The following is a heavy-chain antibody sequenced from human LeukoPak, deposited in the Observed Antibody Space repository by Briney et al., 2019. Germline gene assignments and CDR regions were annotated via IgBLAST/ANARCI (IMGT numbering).Heavy chain of an antibody. V-gene: IGHV1-69*02. CDR1: GGTFSSYT. CDR3: ATPFGIITGGHFDY. D-gene: IGHD1-1*01. Sequence: SVKVSCKASGGTFSSYTISWVRQAPGQGLEWMGRIIPILGIANYAQKFQGRVTITTDKSTSTAYMELSSLRSEDTAVYYCATPFGIITGGHFDYWGQGTLVTVSS. J-gene: IGHJ4*02. CDR2: IIPILGIA.